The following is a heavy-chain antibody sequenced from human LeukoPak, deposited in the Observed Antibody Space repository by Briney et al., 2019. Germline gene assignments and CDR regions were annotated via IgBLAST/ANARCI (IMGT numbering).Heavy chain of an antibody. CDR2: ISGSGGST. Sequence: GGSLRLSCAASGFTFSSYAMSWVRQAPGKGLEWVSAISGSGGSTYYADPVKGRFTISRDNSKNTLYLQMNSLRAEDTAVYYCAKDLTSRNYYGSGSYDFDYWGQGTLVTVSS. J-gene: IGHJ4*02. V-gene: IGHV3-23*01. CDR1: GFTFSSYA. CDR3: AKDLTSRNYYGSGSYDFDY. D-gene: IGHD3-10*01.